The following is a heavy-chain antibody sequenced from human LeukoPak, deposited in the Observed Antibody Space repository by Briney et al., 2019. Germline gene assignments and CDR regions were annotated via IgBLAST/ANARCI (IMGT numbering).Heavy chain of an antibody. J-gene: IGHJ3*02. Sequence: SETLSLTCTVSGGSIMVAAYSWSWIRQPPGKGLEWIGYIYYSGRSYYNPSLKSRVTISLDRSKNQFSLRLSSVTAADTAVYFCARGYGDNSGAFDIWGQGTLVTVSS. D-gene: IGHD4-23*01. CDR1: GGSIMVAAYS. V-gene: IGHV4-30-2*01. CDR3: ARGYGDNSGAFDI. CDR2: IYYSGRS.